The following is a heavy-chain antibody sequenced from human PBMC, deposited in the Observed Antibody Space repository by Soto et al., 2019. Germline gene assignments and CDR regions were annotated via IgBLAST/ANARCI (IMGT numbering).Heavy chain of an antibody. CDR3: ARDAPPEDY. CDR2: IRPYNGNT. Sequence: QVQLVQSGAEVKKPGASGKVSCKASGYTFTSYGISWVRQAPGQGLEWMGWIRPYNGNTNYAQKLQGRVTMTTDTCTSTAYRELRSLRSDDTAVYYCARDAPPEDYWGQGTLVTVSS. V-gene: IGHV1-18*01. J-gene: IGHJ4*02. CDR1: GYTFTSYG.